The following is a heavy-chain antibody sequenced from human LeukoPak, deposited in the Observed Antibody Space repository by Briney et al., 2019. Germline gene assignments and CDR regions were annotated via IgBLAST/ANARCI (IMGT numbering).Heavy chain of an antibody. V-gene: IGHV4-39*01. D-gene: IGHD6-19*01. CDR2: FYYSGST. Sequence: SETLSLTCTVSGGSITSSSYYWGWIRQPPGKRLEWIGSFYYSGSTYHNPSLKSRVTISVDTSKNNFSLKLNSVTAADTAVYYCARHSSSGLYLQSWGQGTLVTVSS. CDR1: GGSITSSSYY. CDR3: ARHSSSGLYLQS. J-gene: IGHJ4*01.